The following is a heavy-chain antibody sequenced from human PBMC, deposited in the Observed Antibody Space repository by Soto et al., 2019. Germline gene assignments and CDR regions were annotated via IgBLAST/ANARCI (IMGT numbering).Heavy chain of an antibody. D-gene: IGHD2-15*01. CDR3: ARMVVVVVAATQELYWFDH. CDR1: GGSISSYY. J-gene: IGHJ5*02. V-gene: IGHV4-59*01. Sequence: SETLSLTCTVSGGSISSYYWSWIRQPPGKGLEWIGYIYYSGSTNYNPSLESRVTISVDTSKNQFSLKLSSVTAADTAVYYCARMVVVVVAATQELYWFDHWGQGTMVTVSS. CDR2: IYYSGST.